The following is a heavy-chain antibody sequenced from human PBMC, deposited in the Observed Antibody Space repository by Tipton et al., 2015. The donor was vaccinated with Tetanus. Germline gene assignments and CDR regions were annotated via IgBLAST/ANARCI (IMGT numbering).Heavy chain of an antibody. V-gene: IGHV4-39*01. CDR2: IYYSGST. CDR3: ARNVSMSEAAKSFKYFDI. D-gene: IGHD6-19*01. Sequence: TLSLTCSVSGASISSENDYWAWIRQPPGKGLEWIGSIYYSGSTHYNPSLRSRITISVDTSTNQFSLRLSSVTAADTAVYYCARNVSMSEAAKSFKYFDIWGRGTLVTVSS. CDR1: GASISSENDY. J-gene: IGHJ2*01.